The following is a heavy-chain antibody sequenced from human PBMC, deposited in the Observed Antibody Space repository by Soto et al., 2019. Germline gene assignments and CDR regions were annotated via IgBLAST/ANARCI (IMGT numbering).Heavy chain of an antibody. CDR3: ARWSSSWYSWFDP. CDR2: IGAYNGNT. CDR1: GYTFTSYG. V-gene: IGHV1-18*01. J-gene: IGHJ5*02. D-gene: IGHD6-13*01. Sequence: ASVKVSCEASGYTFTSYGISWVRQAPGQGLEWMGWIGAYNGNTNYAQKLQGRVTMTTDTSTSTAYMELRSLRSDDTAVYYCARWSSSWYSWFDPWGQGTLVTVSS.